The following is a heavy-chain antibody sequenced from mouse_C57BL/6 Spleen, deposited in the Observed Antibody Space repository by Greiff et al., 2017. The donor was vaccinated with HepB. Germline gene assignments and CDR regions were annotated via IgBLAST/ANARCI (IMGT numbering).Heavy chain of an antibody. CDR3: TRFGYYPWFAY. D-gene: IGHD2-3*01. CDR1: GYTFTDYE. J-gene: IGHJ3*01. Sequence: QVQLQQSGAELVRPGASVTLSCKASGYTFTDYEMHWVKQTPVHGLEWIGAIDPETGGTAYNQKFKGKAILTADKSSSTAYMELRSLTSEDSAVYYCTRFGYYPWFAYLGQGTLVTVSA. V-gene: IGHV1-15*01. CDR2: IDPETGGT.